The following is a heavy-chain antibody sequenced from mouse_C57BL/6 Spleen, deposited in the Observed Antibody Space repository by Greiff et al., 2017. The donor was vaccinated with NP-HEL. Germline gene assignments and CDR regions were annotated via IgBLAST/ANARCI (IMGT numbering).Heavy chain of an antibody. V-gene: IGHV1-69*01. CDR3: AGSIYYAMDY. Sequence: VQLQQPGAELVMPGASVKLSCKASGYTFTSYWMHWVKQRPGQGLEWIGEIDPSDSYTNYNQKFKGKSTLTVDKSSSTAYMQLSSLTSEDSAVYYCAGSIYYAMDYWGQGTSVTVSS. CDR1: GYTFTSYW. J-gene: IGHJ4*01. CDR2: IDPSDSYT.